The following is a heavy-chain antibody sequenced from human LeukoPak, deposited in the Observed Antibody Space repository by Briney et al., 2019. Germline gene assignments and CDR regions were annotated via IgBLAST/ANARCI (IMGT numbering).Heavy chain of an antibody. V-gene: IGHV3-11*06. Sequence: GGSLRLSCAASGFTFSDYYMSWIRQAPGKGLEWLSYISSSSSYTYYADSVKGRFTISRDNAKNSLHLQMSSLRAEDTAVYYCTRGPSSYFYMDVWGKGTTVTISS. CDR3: TRGPSSYFYMDV. CDR2: ISSSSSYT. J-gene: IGHJ6*03. CDR1: GFTFSDYY.